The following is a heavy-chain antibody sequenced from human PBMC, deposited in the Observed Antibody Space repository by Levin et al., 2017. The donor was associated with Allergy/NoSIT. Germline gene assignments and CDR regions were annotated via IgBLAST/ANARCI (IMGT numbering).Heavy chain of an antibody. J-gene: IGHJ5*02. V-gene: IGHV3-66*01. CDR2: IYSGGST. Sequence: HPGGSLRLSCTASGFAVSSNYMNWVRQAPGKGLEWVSVIYSGGSTYYADSVKGRFTISRDNSRNNLYLQMNSLIVEDTAVDYCARDGVRGTLNWFDPWGQGTLVTVSS. CDR1: GFAVSSNY. CDR3: ARDGVRGTLNWFDP. D-gene: IGHD3-10*01.